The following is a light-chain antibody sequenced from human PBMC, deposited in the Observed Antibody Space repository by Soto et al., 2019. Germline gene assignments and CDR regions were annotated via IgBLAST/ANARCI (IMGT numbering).Light chain of an antibody. CDR2: GAS. CDR3: QQCGSLPLT. J-gene: IGKJ4*01. Sequence: EIVLTQSPGTLSLSPGERATLSCRASQSVSSNSLAWYQQKPGQAPRLLIYGASSRATGIPDRFSGSGSGTDFTLTISRLEPEDFAVYYCQQCGSLPLTFGGGTKVEIK. V-gene: IGKV3-20*01. CDR1: QSVSSNS.